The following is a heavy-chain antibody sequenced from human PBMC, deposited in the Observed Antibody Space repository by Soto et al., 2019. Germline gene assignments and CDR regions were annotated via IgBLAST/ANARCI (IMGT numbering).Heavy chain of an antibody. CDR2: ISGSGGST. D-gene: IGHD5-12*01. V-gene: IGHV3-23*01. CDR1: GFTFSSYA. Sequence: EVQLLESGGGLVQPGGSLRLSCAASGFTFSSYAMSWVRQAPGKGLEWVSAISGSGGSTYYADSVKGRFTISRDNSKNTLYLQMNSLRAEDTAVYYCAKLGRPDGYNPRGAFDIWGQGTMVTVSS. J-gene: IGHJ3*02. CDR3: AKLGRPDGYNPRGAFDI.